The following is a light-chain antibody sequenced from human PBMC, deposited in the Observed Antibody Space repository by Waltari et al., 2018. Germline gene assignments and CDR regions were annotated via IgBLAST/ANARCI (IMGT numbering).Light chain of an antibody. CDR2: DAA. J-gene: IGKJ4*01. V-gene: IGKV3-20*01. Sequence: VLTQSPGTLPLSPGERATLSFRASKSPTNDYFAWYQHKTGQAPRILIIDAACRATGVADRFSSSGSSTDVTLAISSLEPDDFAVYYCQHYGASPGLTFGGGTKVEIK. CDR3: QHYGASPGLT. CDR1: KSPTNDY.